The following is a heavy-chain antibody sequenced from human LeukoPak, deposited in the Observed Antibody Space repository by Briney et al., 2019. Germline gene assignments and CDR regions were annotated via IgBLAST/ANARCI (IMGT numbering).Heavy chain of an antibody. D-gene: IGHD2-15*01. V-gene: IGHV4-34*01. J-gene: IGHJ4*02. CDR2: IYESGTT. CDR3: ARGAWATRLGS. Sequence: SSETLSPTCAVYGESLNSYYWSWVRQPPGEGLEWIGEIYESGTTEYNPSLKSRVTISMVPSKQQFSLSLSSVTAADTAAYYCARGAWATRLGSWGLGTPVIVSS. CDR1: GESLNSYY.